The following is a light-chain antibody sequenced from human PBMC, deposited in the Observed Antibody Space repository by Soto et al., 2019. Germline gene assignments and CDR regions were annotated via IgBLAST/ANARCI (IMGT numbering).Light chain of an antibody. CDR2: AAS. CDR3: HQYNDWPRT. Sequence: VMTQSPDTLSVSPGERATLSCRASETVRSNLAWYQQKPGQAPRLLIYAASTRATGIPSRFSGSGSGTDFTLTTISLEPEDVAVYYCHQYNDWPRTFGQGTKVDIK. CDR1: ETVRSN. V-gene: IGKV3D-15*01. J-gene: IGKJ1*01.